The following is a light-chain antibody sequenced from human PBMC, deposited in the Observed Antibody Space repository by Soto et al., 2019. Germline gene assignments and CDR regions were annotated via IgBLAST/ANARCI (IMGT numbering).Light chain of an antibody. CDR3: QQYNGYWT. CDR2: DAS. Sequence: DIQMTQSPSTLSASVGDRVIITCRASQTIRSWLAWYQQKPGRAPKVLIYDASTLESGFPSRFSGSGSGTEFTLTISSLQPDDFATYYCQQYNGYWTFGQGTKVDIK. V-gene: IGKV1-5*01. CDR1: QTIRSW. J-gene: IGKJ1*01.